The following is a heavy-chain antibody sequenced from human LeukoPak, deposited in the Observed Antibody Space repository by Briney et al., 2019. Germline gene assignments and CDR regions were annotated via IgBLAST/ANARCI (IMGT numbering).Heavy chain of an antibody. D-gene: IGHD2-8*01. CDR1: GGTFSSYA. CDR3: ARVGGMLDYYFDY. CDR2: IIPIFGTA. J-gene: IGHJ4*02. V-gene: IGHV1-69*13. Sequence: SVKVSCKASGGTFSSYAISWVRQAPGQGLEWMGGIIPIFGTANYAQKFQGRVTITADESTSTAYMELSSLRSDDTAVYYCARVGGMLDYYFDYWGQGTLVTVSS.